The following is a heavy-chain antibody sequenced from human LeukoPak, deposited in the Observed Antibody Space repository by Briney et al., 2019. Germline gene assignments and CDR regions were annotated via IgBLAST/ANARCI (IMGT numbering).Heavy chain of an antibody. CDR1: GYSFTNYW. J-gene: IGHJ4*02. Sequence: GESLKISCKGSGYSFTNYWIGWVRQMPGKGLEWMGIIYPGDSDTRYSPSFQGQVTISADKSISTAYLQWSSLKASDTAMYYCARHRGPWHYYDSSGYYFVDYWGQGTLVAVSS. V-gene: IGHV5-51*01. CDR3: ARHRGPWHYYDSSGYYFVDY. D-gene: IGHD3-22*01. CDR2: IYPGDSDT.